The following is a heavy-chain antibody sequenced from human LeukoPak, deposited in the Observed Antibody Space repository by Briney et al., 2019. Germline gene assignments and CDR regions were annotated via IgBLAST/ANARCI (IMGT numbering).Heavy chain of an antibody. CDR3: AKNRGAGSHYYYHMNV. V-gene: IGHV3-23*01. CDR1: GFTFSTYA. J-gene: IGHJ6*03. D-gene: IGHD1-26*01. Sequence: GGSLRLSCAASGFTFSTYAMSWVRQAAGKGLEWVSLISGSGGGAYYADSVKGRFTISRDNSKNTLYLQLNSLRVEDTAVYYCAKNRGAGSHYYYHMNVWGKGTTVTVSS. CDR2: ISGSGGGA.